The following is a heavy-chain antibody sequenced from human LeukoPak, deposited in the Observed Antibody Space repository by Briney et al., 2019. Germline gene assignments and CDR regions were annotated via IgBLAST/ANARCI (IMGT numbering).Heavy chain of an antibody. CDR3: VRHLYSGSYRGLFDY. J-gene: IGHJ4*02. D-gene: IGHD1-26*01. CDR2: IYYSGST. V-gene: IGHV4-39*01. CDR1: GGSISSSSYY. Sequence: SETLSLTCTVSGGSISSSSYYWGWIRQPPGKGLEWIGSIYYSGSTYYNPSLKSRVTISVDTSKNQFSLKLSSVTAADTAVYYCVRHLYSGSYRGLFDYWGQGTLVTVSS.